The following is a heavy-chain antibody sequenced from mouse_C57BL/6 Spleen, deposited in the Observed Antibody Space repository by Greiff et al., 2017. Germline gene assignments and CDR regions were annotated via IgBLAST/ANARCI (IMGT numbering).Heavy chain of an antibody. CDR1: GIDFSRYW. CDR3: ASPYGNYSYWYFDV. J-gene: IGHJ1*03. V-gene: IGHV4-1*01. Sequence: EVKLMESGGGLVQPGGSLKLSCAASGIDFSRYWMSWVRRAPGKGLEWIGEINPDSSTINYAPSLKDKFIISRDNAKNTLYLQMSKVRSEDTALYYCASPYGNYSYWYFDVWGTGTTVTVSS. D-gene: IGHD2-1*01. CDR2: INPDSSTI.